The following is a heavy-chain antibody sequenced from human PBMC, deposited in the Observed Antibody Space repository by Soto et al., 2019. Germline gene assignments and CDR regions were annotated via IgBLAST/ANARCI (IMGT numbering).Heavy chain of an antibody. D-gene: IGHD3-3*01. CDR3: AKDQAIFGVVIIGY. J-gene: IGHJ4*02. V-gene: IGHV3-30*18. CDR2: ISYDGSNK. Sequence: QVQLVESGGGVVQPGRSLRLSCAASGFTFSSYGMHWVRQAPGKGLEWVAVISYDGSNKYYADSVKGRFTISRDNFKNTLYLQMDSLRAEDTAVDYCAKDQAIFGVVIIGYWGQGSLVAVSS. CDR1: GFTFSSYG.